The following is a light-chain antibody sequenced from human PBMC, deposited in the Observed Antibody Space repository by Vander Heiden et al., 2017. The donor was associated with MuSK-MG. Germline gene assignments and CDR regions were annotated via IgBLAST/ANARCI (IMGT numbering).Light chain of an antibody. Sequence: QSALPQPASVSGSPGQSITISCTGTSSDVGNYNLFSWYQQQPGKAPKRMMDDVSKRPSGVSNRFSGSKSANTASLTISGLQAEDEADDYCCSYTGSSTFVVFGGGTKLTVL. CDR3: CSYTGSSTFVV. V-gene: IGLV2-23*02. CDR2: DVS. J-gene: IGLJ2*01. CDR1: SSDVGNYNL.